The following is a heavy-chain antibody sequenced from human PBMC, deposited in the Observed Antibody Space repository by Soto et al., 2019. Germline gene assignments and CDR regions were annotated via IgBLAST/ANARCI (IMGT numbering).Heavy chain of an antibody. V-gene: IGHV4-59*08. J-gene: IGHJ4*02. Sequence: ETLSLTCTVSGGSISSYYWSWIRQPPGKGLEWIGYIYYSGSTNYNPSLKSRVTISVDTSKNQFSLKLSSVTAADTVVYYCARSEWLFRYYFDYWGQGTLVTVSS. CDR2: IYYSGST. D-gene: IGHD3-3*01. CDR1: GGSISSYY. CDR3: ARSEWLFRYYFDY.